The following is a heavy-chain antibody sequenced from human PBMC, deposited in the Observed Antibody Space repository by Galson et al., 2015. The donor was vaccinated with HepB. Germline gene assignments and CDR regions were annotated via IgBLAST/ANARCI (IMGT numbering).Heavy chain of an antibody. D-gene: IGHD3-10*01. CDR3: ARGGGAGSYVAFDL. V-gene: IGHV1-18*01. CDR2: GNT. Sequence: GNTNYAASVQDRVTLTADTNTNTAYMELSSLRSDDTAVYYCARGGGAGSYVAFDLWGQGTMVIVSA. J-gene: IGHJ3*01.